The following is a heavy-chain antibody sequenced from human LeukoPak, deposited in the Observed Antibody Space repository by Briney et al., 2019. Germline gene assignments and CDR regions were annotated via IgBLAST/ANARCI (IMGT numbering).Heavy chain of an antibody. Sequence: SETLSLTCIVSGGSISSYYWSWIRQPPGKGLEWIGYIYYSGSTDYNPSLKSRVTISVDTSKNQFSLKLSSVTAADTAVYYCAREGVTKYYFDYWGQGTLVTVSS. CDR1: GGSISSYY. CDR2: IYYSGST. V-gene: IGHV4-59*01. CDR3: AREGVTKYYFDY. D-gene: IGHD4-11*01. J-gene: IGHJ4*02.